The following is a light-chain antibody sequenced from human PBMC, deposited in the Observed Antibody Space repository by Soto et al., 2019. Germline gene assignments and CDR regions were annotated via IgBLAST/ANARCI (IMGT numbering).Light chain of an antibody. Sequence: QSALTQPPSASGSPGQSVTISCTGTSSDVGGYNYVSWYQHHPDKAPKLIIYEVYKRPSWVPDRFSGSKSGNTASLTVSGLQPVDEAEYYYSSSEACDSFVVFGGGTKLTVL. CDR1: SSDVGGYNY. CDR2: EVY. CDR3: SSSEACDSFVV. J-gene: IGLJ2*01. V-gene: IGLV2-8*01.